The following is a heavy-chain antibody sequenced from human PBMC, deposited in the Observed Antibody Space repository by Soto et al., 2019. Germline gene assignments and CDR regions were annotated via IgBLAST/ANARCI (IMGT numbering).Heavy chain of an antibody. Sequence: QVQLVESGGGVVQPGRSLRLSCAASGFTFSSYGMHWVRQAPGKGLEWVAVIWYDGSNKYYADSVKGRFTISRDNSKNTLYLQMNSRRAEDTAVYYWATLGGGWGQGTLVTVSS. CDR2: IWYDGSNK. CDR1: GFTFSSYG. V-gene: IGHV3-33*01. J-gene: IGHJ4*02. CDR3: ATLGGG. D-gene: IGHD3-16*01.